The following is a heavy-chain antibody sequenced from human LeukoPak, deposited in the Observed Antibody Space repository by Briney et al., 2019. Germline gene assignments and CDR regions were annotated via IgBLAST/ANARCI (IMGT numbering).Heavy chain of an antibody. Sequence: GESLQISCKGSGYSFTSYWIGWVRQVPGKGLEWMGIIYPGDSDIRYRPSFEGQVTISGDKSISTPYLQWSSLKASDTAMYYCARSRVGGIAAAGTDYYYMDVWGKGTTVTVSS. V-gene: IGHV5-51*01. J-gene: IGHJ6*03. CDR1: GYSFTSYW. CDR3: ARSRVGGIAAAGTDYYYMDV. CDR2: IYPGDSDI. D-gene: IGHD6-13*01.